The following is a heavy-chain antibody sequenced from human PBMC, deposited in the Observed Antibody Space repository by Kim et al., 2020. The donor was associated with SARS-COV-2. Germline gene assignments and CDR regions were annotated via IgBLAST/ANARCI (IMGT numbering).Heavy chain of an antibody. D-gene: IGHD2-21*02. V-gene: IGHV4-31*03. CDR1: GGSISSGGYY. CDR2: IYYSGST. CDR3: ARGASVVVTANHWFDP. Sequence: SETLSLTCTVSGGSISSGGYYWSWIRQHPGKGLEWIGYIYYSGSTYYNPSLKSRVTISVDTSKNQFSLKLSSVTAADTAVYYCARGASVVVTANHWFDPWGPGTLVTVSS. J-gene: IGHJ5*02.